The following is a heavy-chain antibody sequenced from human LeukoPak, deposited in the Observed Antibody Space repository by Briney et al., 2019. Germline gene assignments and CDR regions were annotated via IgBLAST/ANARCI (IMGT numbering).Heavy chain of an antibody. J-gene: IGHJ4*02. CDR1: GYTFTSYD. Sequence: ASVKVSCKASGYTFTSYDINWVRRATGQGLEWMGWMNPNSGNTGYAQKFQGRVTMTRNTPISTAYMELSSLRSEDTAVYYCARRYCSSTSCYLDYWGQGTLVTVSS. V-gene: IGHV1-8*01. CDR3: ARRYCSSTSCYLDY. D-gene: IGHD2-2*01. CDR2: MNPNSGNT.